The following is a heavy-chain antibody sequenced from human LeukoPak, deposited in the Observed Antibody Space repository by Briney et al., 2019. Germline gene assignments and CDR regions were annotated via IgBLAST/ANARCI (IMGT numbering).Heavy chain of an antibody. V-gene: IGHV4-39*07. J-gene: IGHJ4*02. CDR3: ARGGPGYYLDY. CDR2: IYYSGST. Sequence: SETLSLTCTVSGGSISSSSYYWGWIRQPPGKGLEWIGSIYYSGSTYYNPSLKSRVTISVDTSKNQFSLKVSSETAADTAVYYCARGGPGYYLDYWGQGTLVTVSP. CDR1: GGSISSSSYY.